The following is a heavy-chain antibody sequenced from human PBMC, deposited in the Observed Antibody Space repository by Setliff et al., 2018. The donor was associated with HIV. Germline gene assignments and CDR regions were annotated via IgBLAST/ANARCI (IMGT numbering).Heavy chain of an antibody. Sequence: SETLSLTCGVSGYSLTSGYYWGWIRQPPGKGLEWIGSIHDSGRTYYNPSLKSRVTISVDTSKNQFSLNLSSVTAADTAVYYCARGPIYCGGDCYGDYWGQGTLVTVSS. CDR1: GYSLTSGYY. CDR2: IHDSGRT. D-gene: IGHD2-21*02. V-gene: IGHV4-38-2*01. CDR3: ARGPIYCGGDCYGDY. J-gene: IGHJ4*02.